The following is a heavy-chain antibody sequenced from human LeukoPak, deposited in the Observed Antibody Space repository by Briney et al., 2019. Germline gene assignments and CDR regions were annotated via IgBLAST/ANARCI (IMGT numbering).Heavy chain of an antibody. V-gene: IGHV5-10-1*01. J-gene: IGHJ5*02. CDR3: ARLTNWFDP. CDR2: IDPSASYT. CDR1: GYSFTNDW. Sequence: GESLKISCKASGYSFTNDWISWVRQMSGKGLEWMGRIDPSASYTNYSPSFQGHVTISADKSISTAYLQWSSLKASDTAMYYCARLTNWFDPWGQGTLVTVSS.